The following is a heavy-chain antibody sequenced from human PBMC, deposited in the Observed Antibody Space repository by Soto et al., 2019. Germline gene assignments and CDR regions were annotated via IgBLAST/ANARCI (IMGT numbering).Heavy chain of an antibody. J-gene: IGHJ6*02. CDR3: AGDIIPYY. D-gene: IGHD3-3*01. Sequence: ASVKVSCKASGYTFTSYYLHWVRQAPGQGLEWMGIINPSVGTTRYAQKFQGRVTVTRDTSTSTVYMDLSSLRSEDTAVYYCAGDIIPYYWGQGTTVTVSS. CDR2: INPSVGTT. CDR1: GYTFTSYY. V-gene: IGHV1-46*03.